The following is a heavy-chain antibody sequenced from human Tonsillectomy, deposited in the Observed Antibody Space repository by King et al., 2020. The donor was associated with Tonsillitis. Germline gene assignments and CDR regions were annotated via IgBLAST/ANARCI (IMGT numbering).Heavy chain of an antibody. CDR2: ISGSGGST. V-gene: IGHV3-23*04. CDR3: AXXXKRXXELXAXSYFXY. Sequence: VQLVESGGGLVQPGGSLRLSCAAXGFTFXSXAMSWVRQAPGXGLEWVSAISGSGGSTYYADSVKGRFTSSRDNSKNTLYLQMNSLRAEDTAVYYCAXXXKRXXELXAXSYFXYWGXXTLVTV. CDR1: GFTFXSXA. J-gene: IGHJ4*02. D-gene: IGHD3-10*01.